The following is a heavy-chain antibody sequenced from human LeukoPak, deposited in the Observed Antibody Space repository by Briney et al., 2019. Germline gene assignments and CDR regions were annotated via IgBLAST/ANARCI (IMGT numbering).Heavy chain of an antibody. V-gene: IGHV4-34*01. CDR1: GGSISSYY. D-gene: IGHD5-18*01. CDR2: INHSGST. CDR3: ARLYSYGDYYMDV. J-gene: IGHJ6*03. Sequence: SETLSLTCTVSGGSISSYYWSWIRQPPGKGLEWIGEINHSGSTNYNPSLKSRVTISVDTSKNQFSLKLSSVSAADTAVYYCARLYSYGDYYMDVWGKGTTVTISS.